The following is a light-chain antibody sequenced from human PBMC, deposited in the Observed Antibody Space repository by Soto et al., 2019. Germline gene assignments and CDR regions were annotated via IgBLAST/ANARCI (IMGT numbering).Light chain of an antibody. Sequence: EIVLTQSPGTLSLSPEERATLSCRASQSVSTNYLAWYQRKPGQAPRLLIYGASSRATGIPDRFSGSGSGTDFTLTITRLEPEDFAMYYCQHYGSSPPTFGQGTKVEIK. CDR2: GAS. CDR3: QHYGSSPPT. J-gene: IGKJ1*01. CDR1: QSVSTNY. V-gene: IGKV3-20*01.